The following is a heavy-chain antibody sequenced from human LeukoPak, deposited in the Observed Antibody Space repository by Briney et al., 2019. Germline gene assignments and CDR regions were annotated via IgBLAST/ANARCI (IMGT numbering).Heavy chain of an antibody. CDR2: IYSGGTT. Sequence: GGSLRLSCAASGFTVSSNYMSWVRQAPGKGLEWVSVIYSGGTTYFADSVKGRFTISRDSSKNTLYLQMNSLRAEDTALYYCARGTTRYFYGMDVWGQGTTVTVSS. J-gene: IGHJ6*02. CDR3: ARGTTRYFYGMDV. D-gene: IGHD4-11*01. V-gene: IGHV3-66*01. CDR1: GFTVSSNY.